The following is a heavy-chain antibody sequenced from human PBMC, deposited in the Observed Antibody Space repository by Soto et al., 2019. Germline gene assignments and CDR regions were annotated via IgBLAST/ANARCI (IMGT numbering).Heavy chain of an antibody. CDR3: ANYFMSRPWFDT. V-gene: IGHV4-39*02. CDR2: INYRWPA. J-gene: IGHJ5*02. D-gene: IGHD6-6*01. Sequence: PSETLSLICSVSGGSINNSTSFWGWLRQAPGKGLEWIATINYRWPAEYNPSLKSRVTISVDRSRNVLSLQMNYVTAPDTAVYYCANYFMSRPWFDTWGQGTLVTVSS. CDR1: GGSINNSTSF.